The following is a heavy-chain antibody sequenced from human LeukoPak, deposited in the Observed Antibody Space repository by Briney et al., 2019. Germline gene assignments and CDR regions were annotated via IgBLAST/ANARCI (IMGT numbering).Heavy chain of an antibody. J-gene: IGHJ6*03. Sequence: KASETLSLTCTVSGYSISSGYYWGWIRQPPGKGLEWIGSIYHSGSTYYNPSLKSRVTISVDTSKNQFSLKLSSVAAADTAVYYCAREAYSGSYLIAYYYYMDVWGKGTTVTVSS. CDR2: IYHSGST. CDR3: AREAYSGSYLIAYYYYMDV. V-gene: IGHV4-38-2*02. CDR1: GYSISSGYY. D-gene: IGHD1-26*01.